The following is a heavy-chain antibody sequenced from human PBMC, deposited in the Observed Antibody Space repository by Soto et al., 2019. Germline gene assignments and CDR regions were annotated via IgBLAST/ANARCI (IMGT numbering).Heavy chain of an antibody. CDR2: IYYSGST. CDR3: ARGPRDSYGFSWFDP. V-gene: IGHV4-39*02. D-gene: IGHD5-18*01. CDR1: RGSISSGTNY. Sequence: SETLSLTCTVSRGSISSGTNYWAWIRQPPGKGLEWIANIYYSGSTFYNPSLKSRVTISLDTSKDQFSLKLSSVTAADTAVYYCARGPRDSYGFSWFDPWGQGTLVTVSS. J-gene: IGHJ5*02.